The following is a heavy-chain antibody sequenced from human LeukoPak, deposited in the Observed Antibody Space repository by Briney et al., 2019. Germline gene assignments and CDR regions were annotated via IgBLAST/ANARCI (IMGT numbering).Heavy chain of an antibody. CDR1: GFSLNTRGVG. Sequence: SGPMLVNPTQTLTLTCTFSGFSLNTRGVGVGWIRQPPGRALEWLALIYWDDDRSYSPSLKSRLTITKDTSKNQVVLTMTNMDPVDTATYFCAHRKNYYDSSVFDNWGQGTLVTVSS. V-gene: IGHV2-5*02. J-gene: IGHJ4*02. D-gene: IGHD3-22*01. CDR3: AHRKNYYDSSVFDN. CDR2: IYWDDDR.